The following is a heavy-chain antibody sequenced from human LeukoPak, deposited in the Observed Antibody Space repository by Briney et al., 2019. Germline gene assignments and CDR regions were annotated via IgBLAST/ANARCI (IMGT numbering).Heavy chain of an antibody. V-gene: IGHV3-11*04. CDR2: ISSSGSTI. J-gene: IGHJ4*02. Sequence: PGGSLRLSCAASGFTFSDYYMSWIRQAPGKGLEWVSYISSSGSTIYYADSVKGRFTISRDNAKNSLYLQMNSLRAEDTAVYYCARVEYDFWSAPTGYFDYWGQGTLVTVSS. D-gene: IGHD3-3*01. CDR3: ARVEYDFWSAPTGYFDY. CDR1: GFTFSDYY.